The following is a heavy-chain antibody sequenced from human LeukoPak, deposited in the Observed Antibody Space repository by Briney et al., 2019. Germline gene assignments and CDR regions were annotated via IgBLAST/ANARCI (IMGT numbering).Heavy chain of an antibody. CDR1: GFTFKTYC. J-gene: IGHJ4*02. V-gene: IGHV3-7*01. D-gene: IGHD5-18*01. CDR2: IQQDGSEK. CDR3: VRLRYTYGKNFDC. Sequence: PGGSLRLSCAASGFTFKTYCMSWVRQAPGKGLEWVATIQQDGSEKKDVDSVKGRFTISRNNAKYSLYLQMDSLRAEDTAVYYCVRLRYTYGKNFDCWGQGALVTVSS.